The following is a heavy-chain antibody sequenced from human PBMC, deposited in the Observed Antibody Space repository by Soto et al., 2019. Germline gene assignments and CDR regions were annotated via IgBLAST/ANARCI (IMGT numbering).Heavy chain of an antibody. CDR1: GFTVSSKY. Sequence: VGSLRLSGAASGFTVSSKYMSWVRQAPGKGLEWVSVIYSGGSTYYPDSVKGRFTISRDNSKNMLYLQMNSLRAEDTAVYYCARGDDAFDIWGQGTMVTVS. CDR2: IYSGGST. CDR3: ARGDDAFDI. V-gene: IGHV3-53*01. J-gene: IGHJ3*02.